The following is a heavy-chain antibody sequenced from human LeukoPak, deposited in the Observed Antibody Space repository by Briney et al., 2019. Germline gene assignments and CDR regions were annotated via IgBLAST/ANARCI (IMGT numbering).Heavy chain of an antibody. J-gene: IGHJ4*02. V-gene: IGHV3-7*03. CDR2: IKKDGSEK. CDR3: AKHLPNLGLDY. Sequence: GSLRLSCAASGFTYTNYWMTWVRQSPGKGLEWVASIKKDGSEKEYVDSVKGRFSISRDNSKNTLILQMNSLRVDDTAVYYCAKHLPNLGLDYWGQGTLVTVSS. CDR1: GFTYTNYW.